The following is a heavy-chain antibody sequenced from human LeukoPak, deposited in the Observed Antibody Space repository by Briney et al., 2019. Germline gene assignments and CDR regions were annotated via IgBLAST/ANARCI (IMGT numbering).Heavy chain of an antibody. CDR3: ARDNDNYDSSGYYVPLYNWFDP. J-gene: IGHJ5*02. CDR2: ISPNSGGT. V-gene: IGHV1-2*02. CDR1: GYTFTGYY. D-gene: IGHD3-22*01. Sequence: GASVKVSCKASGYTFTGYYMHWVRQAPGQGLEWMGWISPNSGGTNYAQKFQGRVTMTRDTSISTAYMELSRLRSDDTAVYYCARDNDNYDSSGYYVPLYNWFDPWGQGTLVTVSS.